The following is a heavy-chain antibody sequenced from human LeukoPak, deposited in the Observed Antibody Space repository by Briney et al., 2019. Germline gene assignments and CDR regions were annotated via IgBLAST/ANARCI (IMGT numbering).Heavy chain of an antibody. CDR3: ARDRGLSYFSGSHFDY. CDR1: GGSISSGGYY. J-gene: IGHJ4*02. Sequence: SQTLSLTCTVSGGSISSGGYYWSWIRQPPGKGLEWIGYIYHSGSTYYNPSLKSRVTISVDRSKNQFSLKLNSVTAADTAVYYCARDRGLSYFSGSHFDYWGQGTVVTVSS. CDR2: IYHSGST. V-gene: IGHV4-30-2*01. D-gene: IGHD3-10*01.